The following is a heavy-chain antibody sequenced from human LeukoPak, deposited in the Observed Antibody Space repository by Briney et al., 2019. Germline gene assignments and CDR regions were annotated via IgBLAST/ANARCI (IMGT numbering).Heavy chain of an antibody. D-gene: IGHD6-6*01. CDR2: IYYSEST. CDR1: GGSINNYY. J-gene: IGHJ4*02. Sequence: SETLSLTCTVSGGSINNYYWSWIRQSPGKGLEWIGYIYYSESTYYNPSLKSRVTISVDTSRNQFSLKLSSVTAADTAVYFCARTSRSSGCFDYWGQGTLVTVSS. V-gene: IGHV4-59*12. CDR3: ARTSRSSGCFDY.